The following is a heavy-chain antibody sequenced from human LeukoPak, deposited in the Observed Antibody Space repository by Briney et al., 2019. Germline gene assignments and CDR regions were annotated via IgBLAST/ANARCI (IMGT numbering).Heavy chain of an antibody. D-gene: IGHD3-3*01. V-gene: IGHV3-23*01. CDR2: ISDTGGRT. CDR1: GFTFSDSA. J-gene: IGHJ5*02. CDR3: AKGGQDFDFWRFDL. Sequence: QSGGPLRLSCAASGFTFSDSAVSWVRHSPGEGLKWVSSISDTGGRTYYADSVKGRFTITRDNSRNTVNLQMNSLTAGDTARYFCAKGGQDFDFWRFDLWGQGILVIVSS.